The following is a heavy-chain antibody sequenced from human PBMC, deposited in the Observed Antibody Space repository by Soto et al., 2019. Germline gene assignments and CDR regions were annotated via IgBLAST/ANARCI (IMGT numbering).Heavy chain of an antibody. CDR2: ISYDGSNK. Sequence: GGSLRLSCAAPGFTFSSYAMNWVRQAPGKGLEWVAVISYDGSNKYYADSVKGRFTISRDNSKNTLYLQMNSLRAEDTAVYYCARDFYDSSGHLDYWGQGTLVTVSS. V-gene: IGHV3-30-3*01. J-gene: IGHJ4*02. CDR3: ARDFYDSSGHLDY. D-gene: IGHD3-22*01. CDR1: GFTFSSYA.